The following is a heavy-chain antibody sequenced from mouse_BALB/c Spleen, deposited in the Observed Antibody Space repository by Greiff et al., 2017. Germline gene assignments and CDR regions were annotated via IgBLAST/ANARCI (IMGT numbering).Heavy chain of an antibody. Sequence: VQLKESGPELVKPGASVKVSCKASGYSFTDYNMYWVKQSHGKSLEWIGYIDPYNGGTSYNQKFKGKATLTVDKSSSTAFMHLNSLTSEDSAVYYCATDYRYDGDYYAMDYWGQGTSVTVSS. CDR3: ATDYRYDGDYYAMDY. V-gene: IGHV1S135*01. J-gene: IGHJ4*01. CDR1: GYSFTDYN. CDR2: IDPYNGGT. D-gene: IGHD2-14*01.